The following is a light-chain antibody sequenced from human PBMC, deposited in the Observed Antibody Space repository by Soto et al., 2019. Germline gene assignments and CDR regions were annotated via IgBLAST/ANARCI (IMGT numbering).Light chain of an antibody. CDR1: SSDIGGYNS. CDR2: EVN. Sequence: QSALTQPPSASGSPGQSVTISCTGTSSDIGGYNSVSWYQQHPGKAPRHMIYEVNKRPSGVPDRFSGSKSGYTASLTVSGLQTEDEAFYYCSSSAGIYHYLVFGGGTKLTVL. CDR3: SSSAGIYHYLV. V-gene: IGLV2-8*01. J-gene: IGLJ3*02.